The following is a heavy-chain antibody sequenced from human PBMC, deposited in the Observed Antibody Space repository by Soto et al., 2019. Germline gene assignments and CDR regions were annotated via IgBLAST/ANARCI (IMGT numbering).Heavy chain of an antibody. CDR3: AKGLLSIVGTTLPRDAFNI. V-gene: IGHV3-30*18. J-gene: IGHJ3*02. CDR2: ISHDGSYK. D-gene: IGHD1-7*01. Sequence: QVQLVESGGGVVQPGRSLRLSCAASGFSFTTYVMHWVRQAPGKGLEWVAVISHDGSYKYYGDAVKGRFTISRDTSKNAVYLEMNSLRHEDTAVYYGAKGLLSIVGTTLPRDAFNIWGQGTMVTVSS. CDR1: GFSFTTYV.